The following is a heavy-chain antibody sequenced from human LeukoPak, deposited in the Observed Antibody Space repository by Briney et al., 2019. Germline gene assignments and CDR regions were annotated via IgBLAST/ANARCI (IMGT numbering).Heavy chain of an antibody. CDR1: GGSISSYY. D-gene: IGHD1-26*01. CDR2: IYYSGST. CDR3: ARTISGSYHYYYYYMDV. Sequence: SETLSLTCTVAGGSISSYYWSWIRQPPGKGLEWIGYIYYSGSTNYNPSLKGRVTISVDTSKNQFSLKLSSVTAADTAVYYCARTISGSYHYYYYYMDVWGKGTTVTISS. J-gene: IGHJ6*03. V-gene: IGHV4-59*01.